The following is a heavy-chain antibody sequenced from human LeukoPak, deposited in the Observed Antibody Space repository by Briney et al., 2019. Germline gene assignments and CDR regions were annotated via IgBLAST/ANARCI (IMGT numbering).Heavy chain of an antibody. CDR2: ISSSSSYI. V-gene: IGHV3-21*01. CDR1: GFTFSSYS. Sequence: GGSLRLSCAASGFTFSSYSMNWVRQAPGKGLEWVSSISSSSSYIYYADSVKGRLTISRDNAKNSLYLQMNSLRAEDTAVYYCARDGEQLVRFDYWGQGTLVTVSS. CDR3: ARDGEQLVRFDY. D-gene: IGHD6-6*01. J-gene: IGHJ4*02.